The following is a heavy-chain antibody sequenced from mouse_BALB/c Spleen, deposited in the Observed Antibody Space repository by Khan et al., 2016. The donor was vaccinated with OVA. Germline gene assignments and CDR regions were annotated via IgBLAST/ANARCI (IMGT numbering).Heavy chain of an antibody. V-gene: IGHV1-80*01. Sequence: QVQLQQSGAELVRPGSSVKISCKASDYAFSRYWMNWVKQRPGQGLEWIGQIYPGDGDTNYNGKFKGKATLTADKSSSTAYMQLSSLTSEDSAVXFCARDYGNGFAYWGQGTLVTVSA. CDR1: DYAFSRYW. CDR3: ARDYGNGFAY. D-gene: IGHD2-1*01. CDR2: IYPGDGDT. J-gene: IGHJ3*01.